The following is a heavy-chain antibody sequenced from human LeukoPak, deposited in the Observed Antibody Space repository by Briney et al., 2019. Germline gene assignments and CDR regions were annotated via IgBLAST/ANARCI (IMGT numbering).Heavy chain of an antibody. J-gene: IGHJ3*02. D-gene: IGHD3-9*01. CDR2: ISSSGSTI. CDR1: GFTFSSYE. V-gene: IGHV3-48*03. CDR3: AKSDDILTPKDAFDI. Sequence: GGSLRLSCAAPGFTFSSYEMNWVRQAPGKGLEWVSYISSSGSTIYYADSVKGRFTISRDNSKNTLYLQMNSLRAEDTAVYYCAKSDDILTPKDAFDIWGQGTMVTVSS.